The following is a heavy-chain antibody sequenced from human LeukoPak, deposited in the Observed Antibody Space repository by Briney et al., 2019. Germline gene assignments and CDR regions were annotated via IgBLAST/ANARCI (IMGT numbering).Heavy chain of an antibody. D-gene: IGHD5-24*01. V-gene: IGHV1-2*02. CDR1: GYTFIGYY. CDR3: AREGVIGDGYNFFDY. Sequence: GGSVKVSCKASGYTFIGYYMHWVRQAPGQGLEWMGWINPHSGGTNSEQNFQGRVTVSRDTSISTVYMELSRLRSDDTALYYCAREGVIGDGYNFFDYWGQGTLVTVSS. J-gene: IGHJ4*02. CDR2: INPHSGGT.